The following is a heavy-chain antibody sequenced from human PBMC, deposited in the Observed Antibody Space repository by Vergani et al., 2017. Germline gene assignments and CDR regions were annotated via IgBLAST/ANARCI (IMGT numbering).Heavy chain of an antibody. Sequence: QVQLVESGGGVVQPGGSLRLSCAASGFTFSSYGMHWVRQAPGKGLEWVAFIRYDGSNKYYADSVKGRFTISRDNSKNTLYLQMNSLRAEDTAVYYCAKVNFRGPHVDKAMAIDDWGQGTLVTVSS. J-gene: IGHJ4*02. CDR1: GFTFSSYG. V-gene: IGHV3-30*02. CDR2: IRYDGSNK. D-gene: IGHD5-18*01. CDR3: AKVNFRGPHVDKAMAIDD.